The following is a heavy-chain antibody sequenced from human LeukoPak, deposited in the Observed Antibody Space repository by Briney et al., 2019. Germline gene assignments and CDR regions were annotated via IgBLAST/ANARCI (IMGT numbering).Heavy chain of an antibody. CDR3: ATNTLLYSYGFVHYMDV. Sequence: ASVKVSCKASGYTFTGYYMHWVRQAPGKGLEWMGGFDPEDGETIYAQKFQGRVTMTEDTSTDTAYMELSSLRSEDTAVYYCATNTLLYSYGFVHYMDVWGKGTTVTVSS. D-gene: IGHD5-18*01. CDR2: FDPEDGET. J-gene: IGHJ6*03. V-gene: IGHV1-24*01. CDR1: GYTFTGYY.